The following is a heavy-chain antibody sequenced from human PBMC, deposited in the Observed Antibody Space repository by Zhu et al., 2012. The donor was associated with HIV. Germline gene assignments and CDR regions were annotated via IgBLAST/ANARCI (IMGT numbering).Heavy chain of an antibody. V-gene: IGHV4-38-2*02. Sequence: WIRQSPGKGLEWIGTIFHSGSTSYTPSLKSRVIISVDMSKNQFSLRLSSVTAADTAVYYCARVRDSSALYYYFDYWGQGTLVTVSS. CDR3: ARVRDSSALYYYFDY. CDR2: IFHSGST. D-gene: IGHD3-22*01. J-gene: IGHJ4*02.